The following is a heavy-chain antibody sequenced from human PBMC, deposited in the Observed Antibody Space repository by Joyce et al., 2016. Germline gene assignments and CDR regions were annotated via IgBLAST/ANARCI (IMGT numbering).Heavy chain of an antibody. D-gene: IGHD3-3*01. V-gene: IGHV1-2*02. J-gene: IGHJ4*02. CDR3: ARDPFWNLYSAGWTDH. CDR1: GYIFTGHY. Sequence: QVQLVQSGAEVKRPGASVKVSCKTSGYIFTGHYIHWMRQAPGQGREWMGWFKPDSGGANYEPKFQDRVTMTVDTSLNSSYLELHRLTSDDTGIYYCARDPFWNLYSAGWTDHWGQGSLVTVSS. CDR2: FKPDSGGA.